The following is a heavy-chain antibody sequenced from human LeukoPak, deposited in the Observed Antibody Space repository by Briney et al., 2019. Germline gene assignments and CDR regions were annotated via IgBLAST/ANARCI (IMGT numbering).Heavy chain of an antibody. CDR2: IYYIGSTY. Sequence: SETLSLTCTVSGDSISSSTYYWGWIRQPPGKGLEWIGNIYYIGSTYYYNPSLKSRVTMSVDTSKNQFSLKLSSVTAADTAVYYCARDRYYYDSSGGRGLDYWGQGTLVTVSS. CDR3: ARDRYYYDSSGGRGLDY. J-gene: IGHJ4*02. CDR1: GDSISSSTYY. D-gene: IGHD3-22*01. V-gene: IGHV4-39*07.